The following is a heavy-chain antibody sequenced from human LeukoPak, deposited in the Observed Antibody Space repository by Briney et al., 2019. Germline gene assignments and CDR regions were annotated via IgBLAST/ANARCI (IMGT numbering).Heavy chain of an antibody. CDR1: GFPFSDYS. D-gene: IGHD3-10*01. CDR2: ISSSGDYI. Sequence: GGSLRLSCAASGFPFSDYSMNRVRQAPGKGLEWVSSISSSGDYIYSADSVKGRFTISRDNAKNSLYLQMTNLSAEDTAVYFCVRDLVRGVHPVFYFDLWGRGTLVTVSS. V-gene: IGHV3-21*01. J-gene: IGHJ2*01. CDR3: VRDLVRGVHPVFYFDL.